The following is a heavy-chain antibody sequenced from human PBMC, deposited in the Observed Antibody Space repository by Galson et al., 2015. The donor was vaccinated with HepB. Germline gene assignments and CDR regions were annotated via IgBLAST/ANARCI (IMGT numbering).Heavy chain of an antibody. CDR1: GFTFSGSA. J-gene: IGHJ3*02. CDR2: IRSKANSYAT. Sequence: SLRLSCAASGFTFSGSAMHWVRQASGKGLEWVGRIRSKANSYATAYAASVKGRFTISRDDSKNMAYLQMNSLKTEDTAVYYCTRLPNRYSGYDYDAFDIWGQGTMVTVSS. CDR3: TRLPNRYSGYDYDAFDI. V-gene: IGHV3-73*01. D-gene: IGHD5-12*01.